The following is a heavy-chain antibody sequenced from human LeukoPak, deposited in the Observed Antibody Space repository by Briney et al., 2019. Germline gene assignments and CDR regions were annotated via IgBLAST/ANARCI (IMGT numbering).Heavy chain of an antibody. D-gene: IGHD5-12*01. J-gene: IGHJ6*03. V-gene: IGHV4-4*02. Sequence: SGTLSLTCAVSGGSISSSNWWSWVRQPPGKGLEWIGEIYHSGSTNYNPSLKSRVTISVDKSKNQFSLKLSSVTAADTAVYYCARLRVDIVATTAVYYYYMDVWGKGTTVTVSS. CDR2: IYHSGST. CDR1: GGSISSSNW. CDR3: ARLRVDIVATTAVYYYYMDV.